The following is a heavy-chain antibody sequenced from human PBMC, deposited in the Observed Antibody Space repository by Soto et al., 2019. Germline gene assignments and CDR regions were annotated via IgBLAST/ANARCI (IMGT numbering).Heavy chain of an antibody. D-gene: IGHD2-2*01. J-gene: IGHJ4*02. Sequence: PGGSLRLSCAASGFTFSSYAMSWVRQAPGKGLEWVSAISGSGGSTYYADSVKGRFTISRDNSKNTLYLQMNSLRAEDTAVYYCAKDGRAYCSSTSCYAALAHDYWGQGTLVTVSS. V-gene: IGHV3-23*01. CDR2: ISGSGGST. CDR3: AKDGRAYCSSTSCYAALAHDY. CDR1: GFTFSSYA.